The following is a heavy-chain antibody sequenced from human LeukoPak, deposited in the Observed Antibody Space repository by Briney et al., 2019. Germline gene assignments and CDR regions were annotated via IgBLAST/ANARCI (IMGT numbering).Heavy chain of an antibody. J-gene: IGHJ4*02. V-gene: IGHV3-30*02. CDR1: GFTFSRYG. D-gene: IGHD2-8*01. CDR2: IGFDGSKI. Sequence: PGGSLRLSCVASGFTFSRYGMQWVRQAPGKGLEWVAFIGFDGSKIYYADSVKGRFTISRDNSKNTVNLQMNSLRVEDTAVYYCAKDSDTYGHRHFDHWGQGTLATVSS. CDR3: AKDSDTYGHRHFDH.